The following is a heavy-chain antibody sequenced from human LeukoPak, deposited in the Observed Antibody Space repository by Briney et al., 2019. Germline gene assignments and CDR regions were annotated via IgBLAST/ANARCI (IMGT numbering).Heavy chain of an antibody. CDR1: GFTFSNAW. Sequence: GGSLRLSCAASGFTFSNAWMSWVRQAPGKGLEWVGRIKSKIDGGTTDYAAPVKGRFTISRDDSKNTLYLQMNSLKTEDTAVYYCTTDRGVKTYYYGSGRGRAFDIWGQGTMVTVSS. V-gene: IGHV3-15*01. CDR3: TTDRGVKTYYYGSGRGRAFDI. J-gene: IGHJ3*02. CDR2: IKSKIDGGTT. D-gene: IGHD3-10*01.